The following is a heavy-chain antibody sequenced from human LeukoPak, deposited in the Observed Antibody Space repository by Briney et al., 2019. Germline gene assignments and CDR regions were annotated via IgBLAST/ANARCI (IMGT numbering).Heavy chain of an antibody. CDR3: ARGPDDFDY. J-gene: IGHJ4*02. Sequence: PGRSLRLSCAASGFTFSSYGMHWVRQAPGKGLEWVAVISYDGSNKYYADSVKGRFTISRDNSKNTLYLQMNSLSAADTAVYYCARGPDDFDYWGQGSLVTVSS. CDR2: ISYDGSNK. V-gene: IGHV3-30*03. D-gene: IGHD5-24*01. CDR1: GFTFSSYG.